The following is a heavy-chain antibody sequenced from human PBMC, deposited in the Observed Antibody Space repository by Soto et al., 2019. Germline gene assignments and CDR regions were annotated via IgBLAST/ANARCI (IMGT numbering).Heavy chain of an antibody. D-gene: IGHD2-2*01. CDR1: GFTFSNFA. CDR3: AKDTSSSPYYMDV. Sequence: EVQVLESGGGSVQPGGSLRLSCAASGFTFSNFAMTWVRHAPGQGLEWVSEISGSTGTTYYADSVKCRFIISRDNSKNMVHLQMNSLRAEDTAVYYCAKDTSSSPYYMDVWGKGTTVTVSS. CDR2: ISGSTGTT. J-gene: IGHJ6*03. V-gene: IGHV3-23*01.